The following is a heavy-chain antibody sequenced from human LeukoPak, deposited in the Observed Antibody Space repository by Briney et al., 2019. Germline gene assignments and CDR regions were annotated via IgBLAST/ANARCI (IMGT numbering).Heavy chain of an antibody. V-gene: IGHV3-7*01. CDR2: INEDGSAK. J-gene: IGHJ4*02. CDR3: AKVPRDSDCY. CDR1: GGTFSAYW. Sequence: GGSLRLSCAVSGGTFSAYWMAWVRQSPGKGLEWVAEINEDGSAKYYVDSMKGRFTISRDNAKNSLYLQMNSLGAEDTAVYYCAKVPRDSDCYWGQGTLVTVSS. D-gene: IGHD2-21*02.